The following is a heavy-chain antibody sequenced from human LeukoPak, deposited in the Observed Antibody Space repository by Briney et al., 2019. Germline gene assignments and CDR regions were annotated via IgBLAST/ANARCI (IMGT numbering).Heavy chain of an antibody. CDR3: AKIGADDGFDF. J-gene: IGHJ3*01. V-gene: IGHV3-23*01. D-gene: IGHD1-26*01. CDR1: GFTFSSSA. Sequence: PGGSLRLSCAASGFTFSSSAMSWVRQAPGKGLEWVSAISVSGGSTYYADSVKGQFTISRDNSKNTLYLQMNSLRAEDMAVYYCAKIGADDGFDFWGQGTMVTVSS. CDR2: ISVSGGST.